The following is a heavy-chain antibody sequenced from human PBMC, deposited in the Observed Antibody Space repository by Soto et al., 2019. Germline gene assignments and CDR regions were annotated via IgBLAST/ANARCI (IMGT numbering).Heavy chain of an antibody. CDR2: IYWDDDK. CDR3: AHLGAPDYSNYVENWFDP. Sequence: SGPTLVNPTQTLTLTCTFSGFSLSTSGVGVGWIRQPPGKALEWLALIYWDDDKRYSPSLKSRLTITKDTSKNQVVLTMTNMDPVDTATYYCAHLGAPDYSNYVENWFDPWGQGTLVTVSS. J-gene: IGHJ5*02. CDR1: GFSLSTSGVG. V-gene: IGHV2-5*02. D-gene: IGHD4-4*01.